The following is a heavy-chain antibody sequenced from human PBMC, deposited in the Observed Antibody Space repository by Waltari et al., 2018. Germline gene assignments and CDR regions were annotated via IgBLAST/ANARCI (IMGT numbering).Heavy chain of an antibody. Sequence: EVQLVQSGAEVKKPGESLTISCKGSGYSFTSYWIGWVRQMPGKGLEWMGIIYPGDSDTRYSPSFQGQVTISADKSISTAYLQWSSLKASDTAMYYCARHLRYYYDSSGYYPDYWGQGTLVTVSS. CDR1: GYSFTSYW. J-gene: IGHJ4*02. CDR2: IYPGDSDT. CDR3: ARHLRYYYDSSGYYPDY. V-gene: IGHV5-51*01. D-gene: IGHD3-22*01.